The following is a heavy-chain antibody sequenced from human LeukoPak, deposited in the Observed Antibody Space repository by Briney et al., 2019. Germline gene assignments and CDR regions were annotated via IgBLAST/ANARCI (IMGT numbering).Heavy chain of an antibody. D-gene: IGHD5-18*01. V-gene: IGHV4-59*01. Sequence: SETLSLTCTVSGDSISRYYWSWIRQPPGKELEWIGYIYYSGSTNYNPSLKSRATISVDTSKNQFSLKLNSVTAADTAIYYCARRKQLWSYYYMDVWGKGTTVTVSS. CDR3: ARRKQLWSYYYMDV. CDR1: GDSISRYY. J-gene: IGHJ6*03. CDR2: IYYSGST.